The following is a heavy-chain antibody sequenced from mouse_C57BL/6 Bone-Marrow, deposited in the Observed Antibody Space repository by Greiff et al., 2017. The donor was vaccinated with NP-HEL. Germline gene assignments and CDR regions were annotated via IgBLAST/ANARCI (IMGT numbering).Heavy chain of an antibody. Sequence: VMLVESGPELVKPGASVKLSCKASGYTFTSYDINWVKQRPGQGLEWIGWIYPRDGSTKYNEKFKGKATLTVDTSSSTAYMELHSLTSEDSAVYFCARRGDYYGPHYFDYWGQGTTLTVSS. CDR3: ARRGDYYGPHYFDY. CDR2: IYPRDGST. D-gene: IGHD1-1*01. CDR1: GYTFTSYD. V-gene: IGHV1-85*01. J-gene: IGHJ2*01.